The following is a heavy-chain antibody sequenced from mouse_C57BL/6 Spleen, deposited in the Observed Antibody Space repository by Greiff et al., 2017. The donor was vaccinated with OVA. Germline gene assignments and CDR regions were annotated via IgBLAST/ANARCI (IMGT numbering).Heavy chain of an antibody. CDR1: GYTFTSYW. D-gene: IGHD1-1*01. CDR3: ARRHYGSSYHAMDY. CDR2: IYPGSGST. Sequence: QVHVKQSGAELVKPGASVKMSCKASGYTFTSYWITWVKQRPGQGLEWIGDIYPGSGSTNYNEKFKSKATLTVDTSSSTAYMQLSSLTSEDSAVYYCARRHYGSSYHAMDYWGQGTSVTVSS. V-gene: IGHV1-55*01. J-gene: IGHJ4*01.